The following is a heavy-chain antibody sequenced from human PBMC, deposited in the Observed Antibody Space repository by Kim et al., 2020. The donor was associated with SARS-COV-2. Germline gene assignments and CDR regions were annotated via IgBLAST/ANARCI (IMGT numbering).Heavy chain of an antibody. J-gene: IGHJ6*02. Sequence: AQGFTGRFVFSLDTSVSTGYLQISSLKAEDTAVYYCARSTHYYYYGMDVWGQGTTVTVSS. D-gene: IGHD2-15*01. V-gene: IGHV7-4-1*02. CDR3: ARSTHYYYYGMDV.